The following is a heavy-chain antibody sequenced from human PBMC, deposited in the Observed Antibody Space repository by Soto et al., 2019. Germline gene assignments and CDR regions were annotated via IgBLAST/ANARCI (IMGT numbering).Heavy chain of an antibody. CDR3: AREPLAHSYFDF. Sequence: SETLSLTCTVSGDSVSSHYWSWIRQPAGKGLEWLGRLYNDERTNYNPSLKSRVTMSMDTSKNQFSLKLTSVTAADSAVYFCAREPLAHSYFDFWGQGIQVTSPQ. CDR2: LYNDERT. V-gene: IGHV4-4*07. J-gene: IGHJ4*02. CDR1: GDSVSSHY.